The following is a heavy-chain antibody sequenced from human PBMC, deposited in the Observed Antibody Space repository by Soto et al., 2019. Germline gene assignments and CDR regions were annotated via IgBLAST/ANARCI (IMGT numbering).Heavy chain of an antibody. CDR3: ARSVNYDFWSGYKNYGMDV. V-gene: IGHV3-74*01. J-gene: IGHJ6*02. CDR1: GFTFSSYW. D-gene: IGHD3-3*01. Sequence: GGSLRLSCAPSGFTFSSYWMHWVRQAPGKGLVWVSRINSDGSSTSYADSVKGRFTVSRDNAKNTLYLQMNSLRAEDTAVYYCARSVNYDFWSGYKNYGMDVWGQGTTVTVSS. CDR2: INSDGSST.